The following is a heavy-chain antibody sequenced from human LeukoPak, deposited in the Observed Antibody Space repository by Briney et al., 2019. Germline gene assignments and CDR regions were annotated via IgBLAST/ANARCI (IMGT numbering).Heavy chain of an antibody. CDR2: IYSDGST. D-gene: IGHD5-18*01. CDR1: GFTVNSNY. J-gene: IGHJ4*02. Sequence: QSGGSLRLSCAASGFTVNSNYMSWVRQAPGKGLEWVSVIYSDGSTYYADSVTGRFIISRDNSKNTLYLQMNSLRAEDTAVYYCARPRLGDSYALDYWGQDPLVNVS. V-gene: IGHV3-66*04. CDR3: ARPRLGDSYALDY.